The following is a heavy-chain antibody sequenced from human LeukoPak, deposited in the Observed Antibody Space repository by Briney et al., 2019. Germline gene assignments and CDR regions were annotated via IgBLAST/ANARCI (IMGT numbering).Heavy chain of an antibody. J-gene: IGHJ4*02. V-gene: IGHV4-31*03. CDR1: GGSISSGGYY. D-gene: IGHD3-10*01. CDR3: ARGGTGDLDY. Sequence: PSETLSLTCTVSGGSISSGGYYWSWIRQHPGKGLEWIGYIYYSGSTYYNPSLKSRVTISVDTSKNQFSLKLSSVTAADTAVYYCARGGTGDLDYWGQGTLVTVSS. CDR2: IYYSGST.